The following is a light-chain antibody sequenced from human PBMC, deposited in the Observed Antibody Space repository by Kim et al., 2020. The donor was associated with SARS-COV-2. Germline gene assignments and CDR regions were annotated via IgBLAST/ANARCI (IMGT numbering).Light chain of an antibody. CDR3: QQYHTYSRYT. J-gene: IGKJ2*01. CDR1: QNINTW. V-gene: IGKV1-5*03. Sequence: ASVGDRVTITCRAGQNINTWLAWYQQKPGKAPKLLIYKASSLESGVPSRFSGSGSGTEFTLSISSLQPDDFATYYCQQYHTYSRYTFGQGTKLEIK. CDR2: KAS.